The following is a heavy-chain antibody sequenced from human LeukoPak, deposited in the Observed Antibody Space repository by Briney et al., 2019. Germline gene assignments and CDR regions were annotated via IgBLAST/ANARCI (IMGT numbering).Heavy chain of an antibody. CDR3: ARDGVSGTYYSFDY. CDR2: IYHSGNT. CDR1: GASVSSRNYY. V-gene: IGHV4-61*01. J-gene: IGHJ4*02. Sequence: SETLSLTCTVSGASVSSRNYYWTWIRQPPGGGLEWIGYIYHSGNTNYNPSLKSRVTISRDTSKNQFSLRLTSVTAAVMAVYYCARDGVSGTYYSFDYWGQGILGTVSS. D-gene: IGHD1-26*01.